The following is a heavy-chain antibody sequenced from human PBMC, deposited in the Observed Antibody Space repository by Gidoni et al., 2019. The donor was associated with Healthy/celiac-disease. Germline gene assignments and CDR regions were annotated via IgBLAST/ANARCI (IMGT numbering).Heavy chain of an antibody. J-gene: IGHJ5*02. CDR3: ARGRIAALRSNWFDP. V-gene: IGHV4-34*01. Sequence: QVQLQQSGAGLLKPSETLSLTCAVYGGSFSGYYWSWIRQPPGKGLEWIGEINHSGSTNYNPSLKSRVTISVDTSKNQFSLKLSSVTAADTAVYYCARGRIAALRSNWFDPWGQGTLVTVSS. CDR1: GGSFSGYY. CDR2: INHSGST. D-gene: IGHD6-6*01.